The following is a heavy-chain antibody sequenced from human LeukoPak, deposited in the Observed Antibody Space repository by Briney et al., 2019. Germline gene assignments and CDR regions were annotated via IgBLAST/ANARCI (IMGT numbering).Heavy chain of an antibody. CDR1: GGSISSSSYY. Sequence: PSETLSLTCTVSGGSISSSSYYWGWIRQPPGTGLEWLGTIYYSGSTYYNPSLKSRVTISVDTSKNQFSLKLRSVTAADTAVYYCATGYTSNCPYNWGQGTLVTVSS. CDR3: ATGYTSNCPYN. V-gene: IGHV4-39*01. CDR2: IYYSGST. D-gene: IGHD6-13*01. J-gene: IGHJ4*02.